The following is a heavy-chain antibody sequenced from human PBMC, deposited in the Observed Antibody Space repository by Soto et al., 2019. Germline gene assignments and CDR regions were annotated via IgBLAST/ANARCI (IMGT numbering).Heavy chain of an antibody. CDR1: GGSISSGGYS. D-gene: IGHD3-16*01. CDR3: ALGGGYYFDY. J-gene: IGHJ4*02. Sequence: SETLSLTCAVSGGSISSGGYSWSWIRQPPGKGLEWIGYIYHSGSTYYNPSLKSRVTISVDRSKNQFSLKLSSVTAADTAVYYCALGGGYYFDYWGQGTLVTVSS. V-gene: IGHV4-30-2*01. CDR2: IYHSGST.